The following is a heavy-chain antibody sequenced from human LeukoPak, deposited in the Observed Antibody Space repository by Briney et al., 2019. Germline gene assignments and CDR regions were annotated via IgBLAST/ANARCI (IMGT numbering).Heavy chain of an antibody. D-gene: IGHD3-22*01. CDR1: GASIRSYY. J-gene: IGHJ4*02. CDR3: ARSYDTNNRQRFDY. CDR2: MYYSESP. Sequence: PSETLSLTCTVSGASIRSYYWSWIRQPPGKGLEWIAHMYYSESPNYNPSLKSRVSMSGDSSRNQFSLKLNSVTAADTAVYYCARSYDTNNRQRFDYWGQGILVTVSP. V-gene: IGHV4-59*08.